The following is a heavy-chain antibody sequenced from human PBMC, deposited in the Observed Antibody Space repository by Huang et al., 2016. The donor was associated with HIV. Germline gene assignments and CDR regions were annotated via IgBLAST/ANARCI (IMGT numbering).Heavy chain of an antibody. CDR3: ARDSPLLGVVIVVVPTAPNAFDI. J-gene: IGHJ3*02. CDR2: ISAYNGVT. CDR1: GYTFTSYG. D-gene: IGHD2-2*01. Sequence: QAQLVQSGVEVKKPGASVKVSCKASGYTFTSYGISWVRQAPGQGLAWRGWISAYNGVTNYAQNVQGRVTMTTDTSTSTAYMELRSLRSDDTAVYYCARDSPLLGVVIVVVPTAPNAFDIWGQGTMVTVSS. V-gene: IGHV1-18*01.